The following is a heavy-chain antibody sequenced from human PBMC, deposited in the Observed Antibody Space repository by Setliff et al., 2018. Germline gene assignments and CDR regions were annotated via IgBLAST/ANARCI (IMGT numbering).Heavy chain of an antibody. CDR3: ARSGGIGNYNWDV. CDR2: ISYGSTYI. D-gene: IGHD3-16*01. V-gene: IGHV3-21*01. Sequence: PGGSLRLSCVASGFTFSSYCMDWFRQVPGKGLEWVSSISYGSTYIYQSDSVRGRFTISRDDAKKSLYLQMNSLGAEDTAVYYCARSGGIGNYNWDVWGKGTTVTVSS. J-gene: IGHJ6*03. CDR1: GFTFSSYC.